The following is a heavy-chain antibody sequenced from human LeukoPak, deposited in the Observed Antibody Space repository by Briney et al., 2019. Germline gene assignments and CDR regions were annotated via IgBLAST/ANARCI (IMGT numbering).Heavy chain of an antibody. J-gene: IGHJ4*02. CDR3: AKDRRAHGILGSSGYYDY. D-gene: IGHD3-22*01. CDR1: GFTFSSYG. Sequence: PGRSLRLSCAASGFTFSSYGMHWVRQAPGKGLEWVAVISYDGSNKYYADSVKGRFTISRDNSKNTLYLQMNSLRAEDTAVYYCAKDRRAHGILGSSGYYDYWGQGTLVTVSS. V-gene: IGHV3-30*18. CDR2: ISYDGSNK.